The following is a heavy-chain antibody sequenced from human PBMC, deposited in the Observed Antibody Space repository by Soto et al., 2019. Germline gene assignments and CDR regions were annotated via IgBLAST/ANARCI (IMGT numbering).Heavy chain of an antibody. V-gene: IGHV4-39*01. D-gene: IGHD1-1*01. CDR2: FYYSGST. CDR1: GGSISSTSYY. CDR3: ARVQGPYNWNTGGPSPQSFDY. Sequence: TSETLSLTCTVSGGSISSTSYYWVWIRQPPGKGLEWIGNFYYSGSTYYNPSLKSRVTISVDTSKNQFSLKLSSVTAADTAVYYCARVQGPYNWNTGGPSPQSFDYWGQGTLVTVSS. J-gene: IGHJ4*02.